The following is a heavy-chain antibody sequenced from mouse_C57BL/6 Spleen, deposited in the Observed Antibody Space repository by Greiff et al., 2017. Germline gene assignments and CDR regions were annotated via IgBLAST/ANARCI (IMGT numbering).Heavy chain of an antibody. J-gene: IGHJ2*01. CDR2: IWWDDDK. CDR3: ARIHYYGSRGYYFDY. V-gene: IGHV8-8*01. D-gene: IGHD1-1*01. CDR1: GFSLSTFGMG. Sequence: VKLVESGPGILQPSQTLSLTCSFSGFSLSTFGMGVGWIRQPSGKGLEWLAHIWWDDDKYYNPALKSRLTISKDTSKNRVFLKIANVDTADTATDYCARIHYYGSRGYYFDYWGQGTTLTVSS.